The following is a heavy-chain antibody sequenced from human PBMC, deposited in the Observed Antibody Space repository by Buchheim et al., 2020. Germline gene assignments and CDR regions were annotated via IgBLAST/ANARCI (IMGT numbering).Heavy chain of an antibody. CDR1: GFTFSSYW. D-gene: IGHD3-3*01. CDR3: ARDEYYDFWSGYYYYGMDV. J-gene: IGHJ6*02. Sequence: EVQLVESGGGLVQPGGSLRLSCAASGFTFSSYWMHWVRQAPGKGLVWVSRINSDGSSTRYADSVKGRFTISRDNAKNTLYLQMNSLRAEDTAVYYCARDEYYDFWSGYYYYGMDVWGQGTT. CDR2: INSDGSST. V-gene: IGHV3-74*01.